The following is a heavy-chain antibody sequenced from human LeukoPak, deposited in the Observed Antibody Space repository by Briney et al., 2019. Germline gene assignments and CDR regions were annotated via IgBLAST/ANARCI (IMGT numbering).Heavy chain of an antibody. CDR3: ARERPIRSRIAAAGKNWFDP. Sequence: GASVKVSCKASGYTFTSYYMHWVRQAPGQGLEWMGIINPSGGSTSYAQKFQGRVTMTRDTSTSTVYMELSSLRSEDTAVYYCARERPIRSRIAAAGKNWFDPWGQGTLVTVSS. V-gene: IGHV1-46*01. CDR2: INPSGGST. D-gene: IGHD6-13*01. J-gene: IGHJ5*02. CDR1: GYTFTSYY.